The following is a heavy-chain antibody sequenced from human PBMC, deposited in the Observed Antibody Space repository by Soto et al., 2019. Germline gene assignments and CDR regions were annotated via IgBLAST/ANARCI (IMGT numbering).Heavy chain of an antibody. CDR1: GFTFSSYW. Sequence: GGSLRLSCAASGFTFSSYWMSWVRQAPGKGLEWAANIKQEGSEKYYVDSVKGRFTISRDNAKNSLYLQMNSLQTEDTAIYYCTTDSYITSIIVRFDYWGHGTLVTVSS. V-gene: IGHV3-7*03. CDR3: TTDSYITSIIVRFDY. D-gene: IGHD3-22*01. J-gene: IGHJ4*01. CDR2: IKQEGSEK.